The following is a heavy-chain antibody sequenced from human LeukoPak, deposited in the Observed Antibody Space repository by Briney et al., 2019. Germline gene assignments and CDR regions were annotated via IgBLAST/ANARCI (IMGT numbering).Heavy chain of an antibody. J-gene: IGHJ4*02. CDR1: GGSISSSNW. CDR3: ASFFWSGPYGFDY. CDR2: IYHSGST. Sequence: SGTLSLTCAVSGGSISSSNWWSWVRQPPGKGLEWIGEIYHSGSTNYNPSLKSRVTISVDKSKNQFSLKLSSVTAADTAVYYCASFFWSGPYGFDYWGQGTLVTVSS. D-gene: IGHD3-3*01. V-gene: IGHV4-4*02.